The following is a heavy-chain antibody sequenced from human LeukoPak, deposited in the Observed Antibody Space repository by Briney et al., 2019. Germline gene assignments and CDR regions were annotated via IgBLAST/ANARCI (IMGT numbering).Heavy chain of an antibody. CDR2: IYCSGST. D-gene: IGHD6-6*01. CDR3: ARGSSSGDY. CDR1: GGSISSYY. Sequence: SETLSLTCTVSGGSISSYYWSWIRQPPGKGLEWIGYIYCSGSTNYNPSLKSRVTISVDTSKNQFSLKLSSVTAADTAVYYCARGSSSGDYWGQGTLVTVSS. V-gene: IGHV4-59*01. J-gene: IGHJ4*02.